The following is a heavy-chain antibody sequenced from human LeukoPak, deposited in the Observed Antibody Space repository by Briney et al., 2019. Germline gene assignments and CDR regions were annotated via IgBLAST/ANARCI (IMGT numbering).Heavy chain of an antibody. D-gene: IGHD5-24*01. CDR3: ARGEVATFEY. Sequence: GGSLRLSCAASGFTVSSNYMSWVRQAPGKGLEWVSVIYSGGSTYYADSVKGRFTISRDKTKNTLYLQMNSLRAEDTAVYYCARGEVATFEYWGQGTLVTVSS. CDR1: GFTVSSNY. J-gene: IGHJ4*02. V-gene: IGHV3-53*01. CDR2: IYSGGST.